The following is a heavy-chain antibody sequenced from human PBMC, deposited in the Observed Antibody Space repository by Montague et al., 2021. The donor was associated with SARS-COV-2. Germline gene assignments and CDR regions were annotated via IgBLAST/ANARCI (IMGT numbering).Heavy chain of an antibody. D-gene: IGHD5-18*01. V-gene: IGHV3-30*18. CDR3: ANVLDSYGFYFDY. CDR2: ISYDGSNK. CDR1: GFTFSSYA. J-gene: IGHJ4*02. Sequence: SLRLSCAASGFTFSSYAMHWVRQAPGKGLEWVAVISYDGSNKYYXDSVKGRFTISRDNSKNTLHLQMNSLRAEDTAVYYCANVLDSYGFYFDYWGQGTLVTVSS.